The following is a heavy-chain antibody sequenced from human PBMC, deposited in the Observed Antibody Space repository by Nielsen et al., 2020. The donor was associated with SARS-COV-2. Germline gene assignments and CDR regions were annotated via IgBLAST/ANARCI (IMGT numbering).Heavy chain of an antibody. Sequence: ASVKVSCKTSGFTFTTYDINWVRQATGQGLEWMGWMNPNSGDTAYGQKFQGRVTLTRDTAKSTAFMELSSLTSDDTGIYYCARGGQYSDDDFPIPRHWGQGTLVTVSS. J-gene: IGHJ4*02. CDR2: MNPNSGDT. CDR1: GFTFTTYD. D-gene: IGHD4-17*01. V-gene: IGHV1-8*01. CDR3: ARGGQYSDDDFPIPRH.